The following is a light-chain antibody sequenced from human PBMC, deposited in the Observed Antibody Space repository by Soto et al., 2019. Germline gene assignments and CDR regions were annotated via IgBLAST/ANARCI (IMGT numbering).Light chain of an antibody. J-gene: IGKJ1*01. CDR1: QRITKS. Sequence: DIQMPQSPSSLSASVGDRVTIPFRARQRITKSLNWGQQKPGKAPKLLIYKASTLKSGVPSRFSGSGSGTEFTLTISSLQPDDFATYYCQHYNSYSEAFGQGTKVDI. V-gene: IGKV1-5*03. CDR2: KAS. CDR3: QHYNSYSEA.